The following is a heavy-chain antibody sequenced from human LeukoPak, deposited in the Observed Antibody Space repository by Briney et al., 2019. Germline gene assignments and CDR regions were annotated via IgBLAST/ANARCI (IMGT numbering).Heavy chain of an antibody. CDR3: ARERLSSSWYGDAFDI. Sequence: PGGSLRLSCAASGFTFSSYWMHWVRQAPGKGLEWVSSISSSSSYIYYADSVKGRFTISRDNAKNSLYLQMNSLRAEDTAVYYCARERLSSSWYGDAFDIWGQGTMVTVSS. D-gene: IGHD6-13*01. J-gene: IGHJ3*02. V-gene: IGHV3-21*01. CDR1: GFTFSSYW. CDR2: ISSSSSYI.